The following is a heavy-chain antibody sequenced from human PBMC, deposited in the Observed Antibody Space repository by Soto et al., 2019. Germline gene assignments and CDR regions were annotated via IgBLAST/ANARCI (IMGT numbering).Heavy chain of an antibody. CDR2: MSDDGTKK. Sequence: QVQLMEAGGGVAQPGRSLRLSCGASGFSFNSSAMHWVRQAPGKGLEWVAVMSDDGTKKYNAESVKGRFIISRDNSKNTLYLQMNVLRTEDTAVYYCARGYESRAFWSGGLDNWGQGTLVIVSP. V-gene: IGHV3-30-3*01. D-gene: IGHD3-3*02. CDR3: ARGYESRAFWSGGLDN. J-gene: IGHJ4*02. CDR1: GFSFNSSA.